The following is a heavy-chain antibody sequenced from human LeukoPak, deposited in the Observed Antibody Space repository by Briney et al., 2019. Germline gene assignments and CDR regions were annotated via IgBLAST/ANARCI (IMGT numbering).Heavy chain of an antibody. CDR1: GYTFTGYY. J-gene: IGHJ6*03. D-gene: IGHD2-2*01. CDR2: INPNSGGT. Sequence: ASVKVSCKASGYTFTGYYMHWVRQAPGQGLEWMGWINPNSGGTNYAQKFQGRVTMTRDTSISTAYIELSRLRSDDTAVYYCARVEVPAAMVSNHYYYYYMDVWGKGTTVTVSS. V-gene: IGHV1-2*02. CDR3: ARVEVPAAMVSNHYYYYYMDV.